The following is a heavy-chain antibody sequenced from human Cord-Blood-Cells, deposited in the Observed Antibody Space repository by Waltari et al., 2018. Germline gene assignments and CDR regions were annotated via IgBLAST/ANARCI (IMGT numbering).Heavy chain of an antibody. J-gene: IGHJ3*02. CDR2: VDPEDGET. V-gene: IGHV1-69-2*01. CDR3: ATLGKGYCSSTSCYAFDI. CDR1: GYTFTDYY. D-gene: IGHD2-2*01. Sequence: EVQLVQSGAEVKKPGATVKISCKVSGYTFTDYYMHWLQQAPGQGLEWMGLVDPEDGETIYAEKFQGRVTITADTSTDTAYMELSSLRSEDTAVYYCATLGKGYCSSTSCYAFDIWGQGTMVTVSS.